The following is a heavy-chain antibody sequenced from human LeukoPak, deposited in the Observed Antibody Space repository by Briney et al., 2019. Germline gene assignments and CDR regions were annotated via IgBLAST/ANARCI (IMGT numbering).Heavy chain of an antibody. CDR2: IIPILGIA. CDR1: GGTSSSYT. Sequence: ASVKVSCKASGGTSSSYTISWVRQAPGQGLEWMGRIIPILGIANYAQKFQGRVTITADKSTSTAYMELSSLRSEDTAVYYCARDLSSATQAAFDIWGQGTMVTVSS. CDR3: ARDLSSATQAAFDI. D-gene: IGHD2-15*01. J-gene: IGHJ3*02. V-gene: IGHV1-69*04.